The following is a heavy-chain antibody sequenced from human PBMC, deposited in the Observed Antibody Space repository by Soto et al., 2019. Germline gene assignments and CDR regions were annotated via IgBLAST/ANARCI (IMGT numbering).Heavy chain of an antibody. J-gene: IGHJ5*02. D-gene: IGHD6-19*01. Sequence: GALRLSCAASVFTFSSYAMSWVRQAPGKGLEWVSAISGSGGSTYYADSVKGRFTISRDNSKNTLYLQMNSLRAEDTAVYYCAKGFLEQWLARGDWFDPWGQGTLVTVSS. CDR2: ISGSGGST. CDR1: VFTFSSYA. V-gene: IGHV3-23*01. CDR3: AKGFLEQWLARGDWFDP.